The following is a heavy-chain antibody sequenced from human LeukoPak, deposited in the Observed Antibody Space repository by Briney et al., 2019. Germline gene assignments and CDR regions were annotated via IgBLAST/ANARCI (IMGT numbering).Heavy chain of an antibody. CDR3: ARVESWESNISNYLDY. V-gene: IGHV1-46*01. CDR2: INPSSGST. J-gene: IGHJ4*02. CDR1: GYIITSYY. Sequence: ASVKVSCKASGYIITSYYMHWVRQAPGQGLEWMGIINPSSGSTIYAHKFQGRVTMTRDMSTSTVYMELSSLRSGDTAVYYCARVESWESNISNYLDYWGQGTLVTVSS. D-gene: IGHD3-10*01.